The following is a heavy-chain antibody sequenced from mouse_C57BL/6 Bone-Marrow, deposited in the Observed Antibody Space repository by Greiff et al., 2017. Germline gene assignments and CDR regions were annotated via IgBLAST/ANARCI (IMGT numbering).Heavy chain of an antibody. J-gene: IGHJ3*01. CDR3: ARSRYCLAY. CDR2: IYPRSGNT. D-gene: IGHD2-14*01. Sequence: QVQLKQSGAELARPGASVKLSCKASGYTFTSYGISWVKQRTGQGLEWIGEIYPRSGNTSYNEKFKGKATLTADKSSSNAYMELRRLPSEDSAVSFCARSRYCLAYWGQGTLVTVSA. V-gene: IGHV1-81*01. CDR1: GYTFTSYG.